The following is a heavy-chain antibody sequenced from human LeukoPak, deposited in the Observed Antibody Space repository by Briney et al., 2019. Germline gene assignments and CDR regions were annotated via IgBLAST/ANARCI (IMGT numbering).Heavy chain of an antibody. CDR3: ARAQGPTTYYDFWSGYYDYYYYYMDV. Sequence: ASVKVSCKASGYTFTGYYMHWVRQAPGQGLEWMGWMNPNSGNTGYAQKFQGRVTMTRNTSISTAYMELSSLRSEDTAVYYCARAQGPTTYYDFWSGYYDYYYYYMDVWGKGTTVTVSS. CDR1: GYTFTGYY. V-gene: IGHV1-8*02. D-gene: IGHD3-3*01. J-gene: IGHJ6*03. CDR2: MNPNSGNT.